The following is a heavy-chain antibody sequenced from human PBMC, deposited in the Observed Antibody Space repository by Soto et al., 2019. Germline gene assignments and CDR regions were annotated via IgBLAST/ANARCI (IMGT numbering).Heavy chain of an antibody. CDR2: ISWDSGIR. V-gene: IGHV3-9*01. J-gene: IGHJ4*02. CDR3: AKDYNNYWSGYYAH. D-gene: IGHD3-3*01. CDR1: GFTFNDHA. Sequence: GGSLRLSCAASGFTFNDHAMHWVRPAPGKGLEWVSSISWDSGIREYADSVKGRFTISRDNAKNSLYLEMNSLRADDTALYYCAKDYNNYWSGYYAHWGQGTPVTVSS.